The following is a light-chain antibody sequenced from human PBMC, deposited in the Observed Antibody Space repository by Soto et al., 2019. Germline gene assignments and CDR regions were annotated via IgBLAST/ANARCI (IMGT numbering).Light chain of an antibody. Sequence: EIVLTQSPGTLSLSPGERATVSCRASQSVTSTYLAWYQHKPGQAPRLLIYGGFTRATCVPDRFPGSGSGTDFSLTITRLEPDDSAVYYFHCQQFPNWPVYTFGQGTKLEI. CDR1: QSVTSTY. CDR3: HCQQFPNWPVYT. J-gene: IGKJ2*01. CDR2: GGF. V-gene: IGKV3-20*01.